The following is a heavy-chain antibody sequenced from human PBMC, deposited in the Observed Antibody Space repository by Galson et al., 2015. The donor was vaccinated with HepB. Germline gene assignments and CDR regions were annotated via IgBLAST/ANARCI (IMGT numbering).Heavy chain of an antibody. CDR2: ISWNSNYV. CDR1: GFTFNDYA. V-gene: IGHV3-9*01. J-gene: IGHJ3*01. Sequence: SLRLSCAASGFTFNDYAMHWVRQTPEKGLEWVSGISWNSNYVDYADSVKGRFTISRDNAYNTLYLQMNSLRAEDTALYYCAKASGNSSGSFGRFAFDVWGQGTTVTVS. CDR3: AKASGNSSGSFGRFAFDV. D-gene: IGHD3-22*01.